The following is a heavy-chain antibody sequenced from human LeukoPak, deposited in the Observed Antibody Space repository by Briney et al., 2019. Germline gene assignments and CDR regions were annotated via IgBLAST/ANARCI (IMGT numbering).Heavy chain of an antibody. CDR3: ARAAVEMATIHFDY. D-gene: IGHD5-24*01. V-gene: IGHV1-69*06. J-gene: IGHJ4*02. CDR1: GGTFSSYA. CDR2: IIPIFGTA. Sequence: GASVKVSCKASGGTFSSYAISWVRQAPGQGLEWMGRIIPIFGTANYAQKFQGRVTITADKSTSTAYMELSSLRSVDTAVYYCARAAVEMATIHFDYWGQGTLVTVSS.